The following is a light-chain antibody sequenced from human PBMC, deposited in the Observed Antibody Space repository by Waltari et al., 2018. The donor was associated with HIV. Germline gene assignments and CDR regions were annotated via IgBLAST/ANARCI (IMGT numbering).Light chain of an antibody. Sequence: QSALTQPASVSGSPGQSITISCTGTSSDVGSYNLVSLYHHHPGKAPKLMIFEVTKRPSGVSNRFSGSKSGNTASLTISGLQADDEADYYCCSYAGSSAFVFGTGTKVTVL. CDR1: SSDVGSYNL. J-gene: IGLJ1*01. CDR3: CSYAGSSAFV. CDR2: EVT. V-gene: IGLV2-23*02.